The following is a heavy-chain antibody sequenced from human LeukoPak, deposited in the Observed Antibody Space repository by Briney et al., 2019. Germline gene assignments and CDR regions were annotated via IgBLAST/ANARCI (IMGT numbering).Heavy chain of an antibody. J-gene: IGHJ4*02. CDR2: IYSGGNT. V-gene: IGHV3-53*01. CDR1: GFSFSTYT. Sequence: GGSLRLFCAASGFSFSTYTMNWVRQAPGKGLEWVSVIYSGGNTYYADSVKGRFTISRDSSKNTLDLQMNSLRAEDTAVYYCARGGGLAPLWNWGQGTLVTVSS. CDR3: ARGGGLAPLWN. D-gene: IGHD2-15*01.